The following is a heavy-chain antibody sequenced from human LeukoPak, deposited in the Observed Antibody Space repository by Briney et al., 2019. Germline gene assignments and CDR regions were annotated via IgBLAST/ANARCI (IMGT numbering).Heavy chain of an antibody. CDR3: ARPDELCSGGSCYSTDAFDI. CDR2: INPNSGGT. J-gene: IGHJ3*02. Sequence: GASVKVSCKASGYTFTSYYMHWVRQAPGQGLEWMGWINPNSGGTNYAQKFQGRVTMTRDTSISTAYMELSRLRSDDTAVYYCARPDELCSGGSCYSTDAFDIWGQGTMVTVSS. CDR1: GYTFTSYY. V-gene: IGHV1-2*02. D-gene: IGHD2-15*01.